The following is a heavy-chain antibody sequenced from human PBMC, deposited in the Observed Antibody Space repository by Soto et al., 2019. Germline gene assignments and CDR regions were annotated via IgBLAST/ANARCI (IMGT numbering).Heavy chain of an antibody. V-gene: IGHV1-18*04. CDR2: ISAYTGKT. Sequence: SSVKVSCKASGYTFSSYGISWVRQAPGQGLERMGWISAYTGKTNYAQKLQGRVTMTTDTSTSTAYMEVRSLRSDDTAVYYCARDLDSGSYYFDYWGQGTLVTVSS. J-gene: IGHJ4*02. CDR1: GYTFSSYG. D-gene: IGHD1-26*01. CDR3: ARDLDSGSYYFDY.